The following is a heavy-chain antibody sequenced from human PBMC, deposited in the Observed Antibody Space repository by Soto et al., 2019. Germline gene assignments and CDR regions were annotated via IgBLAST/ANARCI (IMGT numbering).Heavy chain of an antibody. CDR2: ISYDGSNK. CDR3: AKDTSWTIDY. CDR1: GFTFSSYG. D-gene: IGHD3-16*02. J-gene: IGHJ4*02. Sequence: GGSLRLSCAASGFTFSSYGMHWVRQAPGKGLEWVAVISYDGSNKYYADSVKGRFTISRDNSKHSLYLQMNSLRTEDTALYYCAKDTSWTIDYWGRGTLVTVSS. V-gene: IGHV3-30*18.